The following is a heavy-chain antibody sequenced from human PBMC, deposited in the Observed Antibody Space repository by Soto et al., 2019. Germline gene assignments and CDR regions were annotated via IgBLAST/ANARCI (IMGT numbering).Heavy chain of an antibody. J-gene: IGHJ4*02. CDR3: ARLSSIDSSGYYLDY. Sequence: QVQLQESGPGLVKPSQTLSLTCTVSGGSISSGDYYWSWIRQHPGKGLEWIGYIYYRGSTHYSSSLKSRVTMSIDTSKNQFPLKLTSVTAADTAVYYCARLSSIDSSGYYLDYWGQGTLVTVSS. D-gene: IGHD3-22*01. CDR1: GGSISSGDYY. V-gene: IGHV4-31*03. CDR2: IYYRGST.